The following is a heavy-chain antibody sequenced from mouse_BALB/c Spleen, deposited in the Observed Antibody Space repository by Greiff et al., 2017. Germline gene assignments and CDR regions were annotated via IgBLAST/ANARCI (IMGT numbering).Heavy chain of an antibody. CDR1: GFTFSSFG. J-gene: IGHJ4*01. CDR2: ISSCRSTI. CDR3: ARSKEYAMDD. V-gene: IGHV5-17*02. Sequence: EVKLVESGGGLVQPGGSRKLSCAASGFTFSSFGMHWVRQAPEKGLEWVAYISSCRSTIYYADTVTGRFTISRDNPKNTLFLQMTSLRSEDTGMCDGARSKEYAMDDSGQGTSVTVSS.